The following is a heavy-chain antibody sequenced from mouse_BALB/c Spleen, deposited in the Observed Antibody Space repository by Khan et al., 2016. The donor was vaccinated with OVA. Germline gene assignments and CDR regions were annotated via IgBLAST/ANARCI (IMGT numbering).Heavy chain of an antibody. J-gene: IGHJ1*01. D-gene: IGHD2-4*01. V-gene: IGHV2-4*02. CDR1: GFSLTSYG. CDR3: ARFYDYEGYFDV. Sequence: QIQLVQSGPDLVQPSQSLSITCTVSGFSLTSYGVHWVRQPPGKGLEWLGVIWSGGSTDYNAAFISRLSISKDNSKSQVFFKMNSLQADDTAIYYCARFYDYEGYFDVWGAGTTVTVSS. CDR2: IWSGGST.